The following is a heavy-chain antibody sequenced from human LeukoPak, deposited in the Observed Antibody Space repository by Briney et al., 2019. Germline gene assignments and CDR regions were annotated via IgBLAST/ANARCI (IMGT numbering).Heavy chain of an antibody. J-gene: IGHJ4*02. Sequence: GGSLRLSCAASGFTVSSNYMSWVRQAPGKGLEWVSVIYSGSSTYYADSVKGRFTISRDNSKNTLYLQMNSLRAEDTAVYYCARDRVGATDYFDYWGQGTLVTVSS. CDR1: GFTVSSNY. CDR3: ARDRVGATDYFDY. CDR2: IYSGSST. V-gene: IGHV3-53*01. D-gene: IGHD1-26*01.